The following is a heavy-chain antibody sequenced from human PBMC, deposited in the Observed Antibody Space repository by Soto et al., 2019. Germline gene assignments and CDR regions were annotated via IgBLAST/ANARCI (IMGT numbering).Heavy chain of an antibody. Sequence: GASVKVSCKVSGYTLTELSMHWVRQAPGKGLEWMGGFDPEDGETIYAQKFQGRVTMTEDTSTDTAYMELSSLRSEDTAVYYCATDPGYYGSGGYYNFDYWGQGTLVTVSS. V-gene: IGHV1-24*01. D-gene: IGHD3-10*01. CDR1: GYTLTELS. CDR2: FDPEDGET. J-gene: IGHJ4*02. CDR3: ATDPGYYGSGGYYNFDY.